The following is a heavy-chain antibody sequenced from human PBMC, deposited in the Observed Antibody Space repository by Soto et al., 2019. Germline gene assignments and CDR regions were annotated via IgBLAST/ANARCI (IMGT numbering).Heavy chain of an antibody. CDR2: ILYSGST. V-gene: IGHV4-31*03. CDR3: ARGERKDAFDV. Sequence: QVQLQESGPGLVKPSQTLSLTCTVSGGSISSGAYYWTWIRQHPGKGLEWIGYILYSGSTYYNPSLESRVTISVDTSKNQFSLKMYSATAADTAVYYCARGERKDAFDVWGQGTMVTVS. D-gene: IGHD1-1*01. J-gene: IGHJ3*01. CDR1: GGSISSGAYY.